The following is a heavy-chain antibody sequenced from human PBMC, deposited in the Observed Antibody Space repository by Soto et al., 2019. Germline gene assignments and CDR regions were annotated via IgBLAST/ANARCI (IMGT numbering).Heavy chain of an antibody. J-gene: IGHJ4*03. D-gene: IGHD3-3*01. CDR3: GIGKELGVVRYCSDA. V-gene: IGHV3-74*01. CDR2: FGGDENYT. Sequence: GGSLRLSCGASGLSVKRYWMHWVRQAPGKGLVWLSRFGGDENYTDYADSVRGRVTISRDIAKNTIYLQMNSLRAEDTAVYYCGIGKELGVVRYCSDAWGQGTLVTVSS. CDR1: GLSVKRYW.